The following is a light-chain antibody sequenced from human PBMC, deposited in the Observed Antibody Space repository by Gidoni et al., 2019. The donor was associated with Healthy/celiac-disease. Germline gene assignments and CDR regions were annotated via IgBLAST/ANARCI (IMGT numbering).Light chain of an antibody. CDR2: GKN. Sequence: SSELTQDPAVSVALGQTVRITCQGDSLRSYYASGYQRKPGQDPVLVIYGKNNRPSGIPDRFSGSSSGNTASLTITGAQAEDEADYYCNSRESSGKGVFGTGTKVTVL. J-gene: IGLJ1*01. CDR1: SLRSYY. CDR3: NSRESSGKGV. V-gene: IGLV3-19*01.